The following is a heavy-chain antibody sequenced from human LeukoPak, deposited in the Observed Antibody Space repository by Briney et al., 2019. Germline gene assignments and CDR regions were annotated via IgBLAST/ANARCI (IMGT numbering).Heavy chain of an antibody. CDR3: ARNFDS. CDR2: ISHSGST. Sequence: SETLSLTCAVSGGSISNTNWGSWVRQPPGKGLEWIGEISHSGSTNFNPSLKPRVTLSVDKSKNQCSLKLYSVTAADTAVYYCARNFDSWGRGTLVTVSS. V-gene: IGHV4-4*02. J-gene: IGHJ5*01. CDR1: GGSISNTNW.